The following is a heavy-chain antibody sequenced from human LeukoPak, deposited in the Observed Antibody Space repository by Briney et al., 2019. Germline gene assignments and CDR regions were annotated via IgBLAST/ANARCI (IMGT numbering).Heavy chain of an antibody. V-gene: IGHV4-34*01. J-gene: IGHJ4*02. CDR3: ASTTYGGYLYYFDY. D-gene: IGHD5-12*01. CDR1: GGSFSGYY. CDR2: INHSGST. Sequence: PSETLSLTCAVYGGSFSGYYWSWIRQPPGKGLEWIGEINHSGSTNYNPSLKSRVTISVDTSKNQFSLKLSSVTAADTAVYYGASTTYGGYLYYFDYWGQGTLVTVSS.